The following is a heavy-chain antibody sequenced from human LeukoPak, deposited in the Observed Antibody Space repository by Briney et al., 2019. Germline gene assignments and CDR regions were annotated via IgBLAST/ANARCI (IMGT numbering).Heavy chain of an antibody. CDR3: AKVKGGSGNWFDP. V-gene: IGHV3-30*18. CDR1: GFTFGNYW. CDR2: ISYDGSNK. Sequence: RGSLRLSCAASGFTFGNYWMCWVRQAPGKGLEWVAVISYDGSNKYYADSVKGRFTISRDNSKNTLYLQMNSLRAEDTAVYYCAKVKGGSGNWFDPWGQGTLVTVSS. D-gene: IGHD6-19*01. J-gene: IGHJ5*02.